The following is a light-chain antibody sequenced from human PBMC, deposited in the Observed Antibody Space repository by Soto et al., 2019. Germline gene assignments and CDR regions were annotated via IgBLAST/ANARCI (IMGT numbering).Light chain of an antibody. V-gene: IGKV3-15*01. CDR3: QQYNNWPPWT. CDR1: QSVCRN. CDR2: GAS. J-gene: IGKJ1*01. Sequence: EIVMTQSPATLSVSPGQRATHSCRASQSVCRNLAWYQQKPGQAPRLLIYGASTRATGIPARFSGSGSGTEFTLTISSLQSEDFAAYYCQQYNNWPPWTFGLGTKV.